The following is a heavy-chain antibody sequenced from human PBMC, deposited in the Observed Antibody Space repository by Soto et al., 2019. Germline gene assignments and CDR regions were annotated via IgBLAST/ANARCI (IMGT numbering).Heavy chain of an antibody. V-gene: IGHV3-23*01. CDR1: GFTFSSYA. Sequence: GGSLRLSCAASGFTFSSYAVSWVRQAPGKGLEWVSAISGSGSTTYYADSVKGRFTISRDNSKNTVYLQMNSLRAEDTAIYYCAKQKGTTALGWGQGTLVTVSS. J-gene: IGHJ4*02. D-gene: IGHD4-17*01. CDR2: ISGSGSTT. CDR3: AKQKGTTALG.